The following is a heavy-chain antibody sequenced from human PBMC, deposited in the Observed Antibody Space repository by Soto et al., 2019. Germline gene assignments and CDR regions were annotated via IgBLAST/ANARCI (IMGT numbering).Heavy chain of an antibody. V-gene: IGHV1-69*06. CDR1: GGTFSSYA. D-gene: IGHD6-13*01. J-gene: IGHJ6*02. Sequence: QVQLVQSGAEAKKPGSSVKVSCKTSGGTFSSYAINWVRQAPGQGLEWMGGIVPLFRTTNYAQKFQGRVTITADTATYTVYMELSELRSGDTAVYYCARGGYSSTWSNLLDRSGLDVWGQGTTVTVAS. CDR3: ARGGYSSTWSNLLDRSGLDV. CDR2: IVPLFRTT.